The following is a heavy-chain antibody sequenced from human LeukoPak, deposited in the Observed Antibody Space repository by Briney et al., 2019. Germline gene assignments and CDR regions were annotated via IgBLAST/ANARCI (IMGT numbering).Heavy chain of an antibody. CDR3: AKSGTTYSDSGCYIDV. J-gene: IGHJ3*01. CDR2: ILSDGSKE. Sequence: PGGSLRLSCAASGFTFSSYGMHWVRQAPGKGLEWVAVILSDGSKEFYTDSVKGRFTISRDNSKNTLYLQMNSLRAEDTAVYYCAKSGTTYSDSGCYIDVWGLGTLVTVSS. D-gene: IGHD2-2*02. CDR1: GFTFSSYG. V-gene: IGHV3-30*02.